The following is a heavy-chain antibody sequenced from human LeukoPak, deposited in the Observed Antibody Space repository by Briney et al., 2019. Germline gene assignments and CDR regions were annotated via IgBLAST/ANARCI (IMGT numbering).Heavy chain of an antibody. J-gene: IGHJ6*03. CDR2: IYNSGST. CDR3: AREKDSIVSTARMDV. V-gene: IGHV4-59*01. D-gene: IGHD5/OR15-5a*01. Sequence: SETLSLTCTVSGASISSYWWTWIRQPPGKGLEWLGYIYNSGSTRYSPSLKSRVTISVDTSKNQFSLNLTSVTAADTAVYYCAREKDSIVSTARMDVWGRGTTVTVSS. CDR1: GASISSYW.